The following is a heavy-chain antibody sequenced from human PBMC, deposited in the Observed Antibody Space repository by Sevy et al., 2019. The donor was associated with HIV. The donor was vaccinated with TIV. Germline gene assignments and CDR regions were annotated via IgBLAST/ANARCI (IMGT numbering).Heavy chain of an antibody. V-gene: IGHV4-34*01. D-gene: IGHD2-2*01. CDR1: DGSFSGYY. Sequence: SETLSLTCGVHDGSFSGYYWNWIRQLPGKGLEWIGETNESGITYYNPSLKSRVTISVDTSKKQFSLKLNSVTAADTAVYFCARSPPVVVVPGAPNWFDPWGQGTLVTVSS. CDR2: TNESGIT. J-gene: IGHJ5*02. CDR3: ARSPPVVVVPGAPNWFDP.